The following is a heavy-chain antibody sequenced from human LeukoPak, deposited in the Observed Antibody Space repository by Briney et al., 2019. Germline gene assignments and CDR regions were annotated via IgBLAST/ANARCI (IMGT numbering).Heavy chain of an antibody. D-gene: IGHD6-19*01. CDR1: GYTFTSYA. CDR2: INTNTGNP. J-gene: IGHJ4*02. V-gene: IGHV7-4-1*02. Sequence: GASVKVSCKASGYTFTSYAMNWVRQAPGQGLEWMGWINTNTGNPTYAQGFTGRFVFSLDTSVSTAYLQISSLKAEDTAVYYCARDIAVAGPRYRYFDYWGQGTLVTVSS. CDR3: ARDIAVAGPRYRYFDY.